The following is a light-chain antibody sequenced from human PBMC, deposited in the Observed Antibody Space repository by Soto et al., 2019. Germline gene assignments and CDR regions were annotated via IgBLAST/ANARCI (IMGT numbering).Light chain of an antibody. Sequence: DNDITESPSTLSASIGDRVTISCRASQTVTSWLAWYQQKPGKAPKLLIYDASSLESGVPSRFSGSGSGTEFTLTISSLQPDDFAMYYCQQYRHSSTFGQGTKVDI. CDR1: QTVTSW. CDR3: QQYRHSST. CDR2: DAS. V-gene: IGKV1-5*01. J-gene: IGKJ1*01.